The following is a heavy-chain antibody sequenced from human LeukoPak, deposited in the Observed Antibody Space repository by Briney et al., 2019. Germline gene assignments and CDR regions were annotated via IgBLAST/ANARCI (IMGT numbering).Heavy chain of an antibody. J-gene: IGHJ4*02. D-gene: IGHD3-22*01. CDR2: IYSGGST. CDR3: ARGTSSGYFQLYFDY. CDR1: GFSFSSYN. V-gene: IGHV3-53*01. Sequence: PGGSLRLSCAASGFSFSSYNMNWVRQAPGKGLEWVSVIYSGGSTYYADSVKGRFTISRDNSKNTLYLQMNSLRAEDTAVYYCARGTSSGYFQLYFDYWGQGTLVTVSS.